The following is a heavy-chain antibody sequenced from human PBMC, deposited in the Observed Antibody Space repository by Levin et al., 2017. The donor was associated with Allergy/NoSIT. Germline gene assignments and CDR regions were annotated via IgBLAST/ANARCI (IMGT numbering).Heavy chain of an antibody. CDR2: ISSSSSAI. CDR3: ARTELSLGWTYHGMDV. J-gene: IGHJ6*02. CDR1: GFDFKSYS. D-gene: IGHD6-19*01. Sequence: GGSLRLSCAASGFDFKSYSMNWVRQAPGKRPEWISYISSSSSAIYYADSVRGRFTVSRDNAMNSVSLQMDSLRDEDTALYYCARTELSLGWTYHGMDVWGPGITVTVSS. V-gene: IGHV3-48*02.